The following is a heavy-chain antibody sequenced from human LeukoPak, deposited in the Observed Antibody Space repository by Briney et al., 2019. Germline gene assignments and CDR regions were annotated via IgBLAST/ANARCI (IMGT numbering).Heavy chain of an antibody. V-gene: IGHV3-23*01. CDR3: AKDRVVRGVIGGMDV. D-gene: IGHD3-10*01. CDR1: GFTFSSYA. Sequence: AGGSLRLSCAASGFTFSSYAMSWVRQAPGKGLEWVSAISGSGGSTYYADSVKGRFTISRDNSKNTLYLQMNSLRAEDTAVYYCAKDRVVRGVIGGMDVWGQGTTVTVSS. CDR2: ISGSGGST. J-gene: IGHJ6*02.